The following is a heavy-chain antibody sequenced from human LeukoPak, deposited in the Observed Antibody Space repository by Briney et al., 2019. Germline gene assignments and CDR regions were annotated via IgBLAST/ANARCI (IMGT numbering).Heavy chain of an antibody. CDR1: GGSISSYY. Sequence: SGTLSLTCTVSGGSISSYYWSWIRQPPGRGLEWIGYIYYSGSTTYNPSLKSRVAISLDTSKNQFSLKLFSLTAADTAVYYCARHVACSGGSCYSDWYFDLWGRGTLVTVSS. J-gene: IGHJ2*01. V-gene: IGHV4-59*08. D-gene: IGHD2-15*01. CDR3: ARHVACSGGSCYSDWYFDL. CDR2: IYYSGST.